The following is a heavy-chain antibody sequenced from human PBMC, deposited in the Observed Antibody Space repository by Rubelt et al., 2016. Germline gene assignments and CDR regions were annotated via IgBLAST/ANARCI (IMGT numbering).Heavy chain of an antibody. CDR3: AREARVYDFWSGYYPGWFDP. CDR1: GYTFTSYV. V-gene: IGHV1-3*01. Sequence: QVQLVQSGAEVKKPGASVKVSCKASGYTFTSYVIYWVRQAPGQRLEWMGWVNAGNGNTKYSQMFQGRVSITRDTSASTAYMELSSLRAEDTGVYYCAREARVYDFWSGYYPGWFDPWGQGTLVTVSS. D-gene: IGHD3-3*01. J-gene: IGHJ5*02. CDR2: VNAGNGNT.